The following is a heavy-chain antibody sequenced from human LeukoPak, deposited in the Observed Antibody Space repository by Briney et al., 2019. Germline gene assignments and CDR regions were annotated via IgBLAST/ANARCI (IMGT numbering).Heavy chain of an antibody. Sequence: GGSLRLCCAASGLTVSSNYMSWVRQAPGKGLEWVSVIYSGGSTYYAGSEKGRFTISRDKSNNTLYLQMNSLRAEDTAVYYCARGGYGSGPFDYWGQGTLVTVSS. J-gene: IGHJ4*02. D-gene: IGHD3-10*01. CDR3: ARGGYGSGPFDY. CDR2: IYSGGST. V-gene: IGHV3-66*01. CDR1: GLTVSSNY.